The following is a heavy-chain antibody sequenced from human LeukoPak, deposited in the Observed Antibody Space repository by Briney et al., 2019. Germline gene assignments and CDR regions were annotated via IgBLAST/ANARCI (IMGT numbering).Heavy chain of an antibody. CDR3: ASRMYYYYGMDV. CDR2: IDHREST. Sequence: SETLSLTCAVYGGSFSDYYWSWIRQPPGKGLEWIGEIDHRESTTYNPSLKSRVTISVDTSKNQFSLKLNSVTAADTAVYYCASRMYYYYGMDVWGQGTTVIVSS. J-gene: IGHJ6*02. CDR1: GGSFSDYY. V-gene: IGHV4-34*01.